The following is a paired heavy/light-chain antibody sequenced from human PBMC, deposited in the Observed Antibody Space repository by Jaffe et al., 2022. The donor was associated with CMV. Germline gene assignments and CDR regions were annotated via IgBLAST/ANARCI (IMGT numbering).Heavy chain of an antibody. Sequence: QVQLVESGGGVVQPGRSLRLSCAASGFTFSSYGMHWVRQAPGKGLEWVAVISYDGSNKYYADSVKGRFTISRDNSKNTLYLQMNSLRAEDTAVYYCAKGVDRITIFGVVGDDYWGQGTLVTVSS. CDR1: GFTFSSYG. V-gene: IGHV3-30*18. CDR3: AKGVDRITIFGVVGDDY. D-gene: IGHD3-3*01. J-gene: IGHJ4*02. CDR2: ISYDGSNK.
Light chain of an antibody. Sequence: DIQMTQSPSTLSASVGDRVTITCRASQSISSWLAWYQQKPGKAPKLLIYKASSLESGVPSRFSGSGSGTEFTLTISSLQPDDFATYYCQQYNSYPRAFGQGTKLEIK. CDR1: QSISSW. CDR3: QQYNSYPRA. CDR2: KAS. V-gene: IGKV1-5*03. J-gene: IGKJ2*01.